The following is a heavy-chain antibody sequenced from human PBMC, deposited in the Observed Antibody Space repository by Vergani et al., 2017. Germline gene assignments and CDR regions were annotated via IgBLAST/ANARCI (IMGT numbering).Heavy chain of an antibody. CDR3: ARADSSGWYRGFDY. CDR2: IYYSGST. V-gene: IGHV4-61*01. CDR1: GGSVSSGSYY. Sequence: QVQLQESGPGLVKPSETLSLTCTVSGGSVSSGSYYWSWIRQPPGKGLEWIGYIYYSGSTNYNPSLQSRVTISVDTSKNQFSLKLSSVTAADTAVYYGARADSSGWYRGFDYWGQGTRVTVSS. D-gene: IGHD6-19*01. J-gene: IGHJ4*02.